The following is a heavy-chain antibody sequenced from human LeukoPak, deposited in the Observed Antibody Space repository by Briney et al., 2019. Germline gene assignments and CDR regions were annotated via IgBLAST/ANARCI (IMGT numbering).Heavy chain of an antibody. J-gene: IGHJ6*03. D-gene: IGHD2-15*01. CDR3: ARGEARYCSGGSCWPPDTGDYYYYYMDV. V-gene: IGHV3-21*01. CDR2: ISSSSSYI. CDR1: GFTFSSYS. Sequence: GGSLRLSCAASGFTFSSYSMNWVRQAPGKGLEWVSSISSSSSYIYYADSVKGRFTISRDNAKNSLYLQMNSLRAEDTAVYYCARGEARYCSGGSCWPPDTGDYYYYYMDVWGKGTTVTVSS.